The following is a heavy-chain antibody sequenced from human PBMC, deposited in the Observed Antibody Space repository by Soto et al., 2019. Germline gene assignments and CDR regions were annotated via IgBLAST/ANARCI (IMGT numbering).Heavy chain of an antibody. D-gene: IGHD2-15*01. Sequence: SETLSLTCAVYGGSFSGYYWSWIRQPPGKGLEWIGEINHSGSTNYNPSLKSRVTISVDTSKNQFSLKLRSVTAADTAVYYCARLGYCSGGSCYFGYYYGMDVWGQGTTVTV. CDR1: GGSFSGYY. CDR2: INHSGST. V-gene: IGHV4-34*01. CDR3: ARLGYCSGGSCYFGYYYGMDV. J-gene: IGHJ6*02.